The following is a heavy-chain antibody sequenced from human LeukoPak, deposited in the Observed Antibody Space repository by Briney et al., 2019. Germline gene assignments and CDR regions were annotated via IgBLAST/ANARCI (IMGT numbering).Heavy chain of an antibody. J-gene: IGHJ4*02. CDR3: ARVLITFGGVIVPAFDY. Sequence: ASVKVSCKASGYTFTGYYMHWVRQAPGQGLEWMGWINPNSGGTNYAQKFQGRVTMTRDTSISTAYMELSRLRSDDTAVYYCARVLITFGGVIVPAFDYWGQGTLVTVSS. CDR2: INPNSGGT. CDR1: GYTFTGYY. V-gene: IGHV1-2*02. D-gene: IGHD3-16*02.